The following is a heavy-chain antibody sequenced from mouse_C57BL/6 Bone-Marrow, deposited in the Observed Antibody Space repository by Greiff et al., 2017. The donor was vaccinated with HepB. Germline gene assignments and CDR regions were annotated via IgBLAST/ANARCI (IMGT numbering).Heavy chain of an antibody. Sequence: EVQLVESEGGLVQPGSSMKLSCTASGFTFSDYYMAWVRQVPEKGLEWVANINYDGSSTYYLASLKSRFIISRDNAKNILYLQMSRLKSEDTATYYCARRYYDGSSCSYWYFDVWGTGTTVTVSS. CDR1: GFTFSDYY. D-gene: IGHD1-1*01. J-gene: IGHJ1*03. CDR2: INYDGSST. CDR3: ARRYYDGSSCSYWYFDV. V-gene: IGHV5-16*02.